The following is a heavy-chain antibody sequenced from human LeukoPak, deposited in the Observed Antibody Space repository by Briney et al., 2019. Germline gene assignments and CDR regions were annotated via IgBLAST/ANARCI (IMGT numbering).Heavy chain of an antibody. CDR2: VNRDGSET. V-gene: IGHV3-7*03. CDR1: GFALSSHW. Sequence: QTGGSLRLSCAASGFALSSHWMTWVRQVPGRGPEWVANVNRDGSETYYLDSVKGRFTISEDNAKNSLYLQMNSLRAEDTALYHCARNNGMDVWGQGTTVIVSS. J-gene: IGHJ6*02. CDR3: ARNNGMDV.